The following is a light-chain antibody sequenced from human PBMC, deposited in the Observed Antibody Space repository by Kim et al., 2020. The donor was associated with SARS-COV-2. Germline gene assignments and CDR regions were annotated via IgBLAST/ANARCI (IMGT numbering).Light chain of an antibody. CDR3: QVWDSSSDHWV. CDR2: YDS. Sequence: SYELTQPPSVSVAPGKTARITCGGNNIGSKSVHWYQQKPGQAPVLVIYYDSDRPSGIPERFSGSNSGNTANLTISRVEVGDEADYYCQVWDSSSDHWVFGGGTQLTVL. CDR1: NIGSKS. V-gene: IGLV3-21*04. J-gene: IGLJ3*02.